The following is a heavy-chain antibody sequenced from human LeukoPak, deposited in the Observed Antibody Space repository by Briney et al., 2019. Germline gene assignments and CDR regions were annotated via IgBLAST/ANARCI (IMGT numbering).Heavy chain of an antibody. CDR3: ARDPTGYCSGGSCYPAY. J-gene: IGHJ4*02. Sequence: QPGGSLRLSCAASGFTFSSYGMHWVRQAPGKGLXXXXLIWYDGSNKYYADSVKGRFTISRDNSKNTLYLQMNSLRAEDTAVYYCARDPTGYCSGGSCYPAYWGQGTLVTVSS. CDR2: IWYDGSNK. D-gene: IGHD2-15*01. CDR1: GFTFSSYG. V-gene: IGHV3-33*01.